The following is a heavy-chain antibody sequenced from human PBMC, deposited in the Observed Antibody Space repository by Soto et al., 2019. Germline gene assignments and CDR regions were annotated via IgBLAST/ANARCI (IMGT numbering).Heavy chain of an antibody. Sequence: GGSLRLSCAASGFTFSSYGMHWVRQAPGKGLEWVAVISYDGSNKYYADSVKGRFAIFRDNSKNTLYLQMNSLRAEDTAVYYCAKIGVVRYCSGGSCYSFDPWGQGTLVTVSS. CDR3: AKIGVVRYCSGGSCYSFDP. V-gene: IGHV3-30*18. CDR2: ISYDGSNK. CDR1: GFTFSSYG. D-gene: IGHD2-15*01. J-gene: IGHJ5*02.